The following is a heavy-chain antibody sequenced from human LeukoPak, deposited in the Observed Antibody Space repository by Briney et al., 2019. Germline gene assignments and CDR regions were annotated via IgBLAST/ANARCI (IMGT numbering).Heavy chain of an antibody. J-gene: IGHJ4*02. V-gene: IGHV3-48*01. CDR1: GFTFSSYS. CDR3: AKSLEAPSFDY. CDR2: ISSSSSTI. Sequence: PGGSLRLSCAASGFTFSSYSMNWVRQAPGKGLEWVSYISSSSSTIYYADPVKGRFTISRDNAKNSLYLQMNSLRAEDTAVYYCAKSLEAPSFDYWGQGTLVTVSS.